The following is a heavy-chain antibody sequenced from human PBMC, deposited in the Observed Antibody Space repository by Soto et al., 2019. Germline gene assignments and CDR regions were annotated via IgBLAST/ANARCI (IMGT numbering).Heavy chain of an antibody. CDR2: IIPISGTT. J-gene: IGHJ4*01. V-gene: IGHV1-69*01. CDR3: ASTEGDDSSGYYDVNF. CDR1: GGTYRNYA. Sequence: QVHLVQSGAEVKNPGSSVRVDCKASGGTYRNYAVNWVRQAPGQGLEWMGGIIPISGTTHYAQKFQGRVTITADESTSTAYMALRRLRSEDSAVYFCASTEGDDSSGYYDVNFWGHGTLVTVSS. D-gene: IGHD3-22*01.